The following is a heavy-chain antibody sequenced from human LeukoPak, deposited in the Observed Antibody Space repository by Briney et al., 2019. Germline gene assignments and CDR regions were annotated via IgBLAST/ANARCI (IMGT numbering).Heavy chain of an antibody. CDR1: GGSISSYY. CDR3: ARDFYYDSSGYYRHHDAFDI. Sequence: PSETLSLTCTVSGGSISSYYWSWIRQPPGKGLEWIGYIYYSGSTNYNPSLKSRGTISVDTSKNQLSLKLSSVTAADTAVYYCARDFYYDSSGYYRHHDAFDIWGQGTMVAVSS. V-gene: IGHV4-59*01. D-gene: IGHD3-22*01. CDR2: IYYSGST. J-gene: IGHJ3*02.